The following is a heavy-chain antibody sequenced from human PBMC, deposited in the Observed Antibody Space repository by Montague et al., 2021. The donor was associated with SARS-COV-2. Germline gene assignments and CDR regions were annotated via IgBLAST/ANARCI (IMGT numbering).Heavy chain of an antibody. Sequence: SETLSLTCVVYGGSFSGYCWSWSRQPPGKGLERNGDINNNGSTNYNSTLYSRGTISVDTAKKQISLWLNFVTAADTAVYYCASGGGYNYCALDYWGQGTPVTVSS. CDR2: INNNGST. CDR3: ASGGGYNYCALDY. CDR1: GGSFSGYC. J-gene: IGHJ4*02. D-gene: IGHD5-18*01. V-gene: IGHV4-34*01.